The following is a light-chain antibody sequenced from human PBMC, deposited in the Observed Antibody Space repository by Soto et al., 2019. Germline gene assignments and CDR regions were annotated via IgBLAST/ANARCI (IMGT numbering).Light chain of an antibody. CDR3: QQYNSYPVG. CDR1: QSISSW. J-gene: IGKJ1*01. CDR2: KAS. V-gene: IGKV1-5*03. Sequence: DIRMTQSPSTLSASVGDRVTITCRASQSISSWLAWYQQKPGKAPKLLIYKASSLESGVPSRFSGSGSGTEFALTISSLQPDDFAPYYCQQYNSYPVGFGQGTKVDIK.